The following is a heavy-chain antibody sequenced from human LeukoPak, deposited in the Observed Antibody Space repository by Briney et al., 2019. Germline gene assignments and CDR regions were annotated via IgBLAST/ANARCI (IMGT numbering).Heavy chain of an antibody. J-gene: IGHJ4*02. D-gene: IGHD6-6*01. V-gene: IGHV5-51*01. CDR3: ARRPPYSSSSYYFDY. CDR2: IYPDDSET. CDR1: GYSFTNYW. Sequence: GESLKISCKGSGYSFTNYWIAWVRQMPGKGLEWMGIIYPDDSETRYNPSFQGQVTISADWSISTAYLQWSSLKGSDTAMYYCARRPPYSSSSYYFDYWGQGALVTVSS.